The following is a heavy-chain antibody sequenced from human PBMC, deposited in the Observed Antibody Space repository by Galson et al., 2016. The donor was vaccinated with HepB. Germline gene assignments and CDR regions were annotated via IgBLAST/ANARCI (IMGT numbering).Heavy chain of an antibody. Sequence: SLRLSCAASGFSFDDYGMNWARQVPGKGLEWASGINWNGGTTNYVDCVKGRFTISRDNAKNSLYLQMNSLRAGDTALYYCAKSSGYYFVDSFDMWGQGTMVTVSS. D-gene: IGHD3-22*01. CDR2: INWNGGTT. CDR1: GFSFDDYG. V-gene: IGHV3-20*04. J-gene: IGHJ3*02. CDR3: AKSSGYYFVDSFDM.